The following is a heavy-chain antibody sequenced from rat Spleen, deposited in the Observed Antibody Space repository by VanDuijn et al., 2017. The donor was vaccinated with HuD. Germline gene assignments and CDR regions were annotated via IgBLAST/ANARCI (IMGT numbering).Heavy chain of an antibody. CDR1: GFTFSNYG. CDR2: ISYAGSST. D-gene: IGHD1-12*02. Sequence: EVQLVESGGGLVQSGRSLKLSCAASGFTFSNYGMAWVRPAPTKGLEWVATISYAGSSTYYRDSVKGRFTVSRDNAKSILYLQMDSLRSEDSATYYCARYYHDTYYYFDYWGQGVMVTVSS. J-gene: IGHJ2*01. CDR3: ARYYHDTYYYFDY. V-gene: IGHV5-29*01.